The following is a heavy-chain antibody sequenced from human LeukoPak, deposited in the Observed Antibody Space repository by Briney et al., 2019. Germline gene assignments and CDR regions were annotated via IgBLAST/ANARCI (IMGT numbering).Heavy chain of an antibody. D-gene: IGHD6-19*01. CDR2: FDPEDGET. J-gene: IGHJ4*02. CDR3: ARDWGRRYSSGWYGDFDY. Sequence: ASVKVSCKVSGYTLTELSMHWVRQAPGKGLEWMGGFDPEDGETIYAQKFQGRVTMTEDTSTDTAYMELSSLRSEDTAVYYCARDWGRRYSSGWYGDFDYWGQGTLVTVSS. CDR1: GYTLTELS. V-gene: IGHV1-24*01.